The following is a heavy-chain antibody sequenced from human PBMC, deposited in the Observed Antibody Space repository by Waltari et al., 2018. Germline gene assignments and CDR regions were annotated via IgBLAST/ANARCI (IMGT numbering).Heavy chain of an antibody. V-gene: IGHV3-7*04. Sequence: EVQLVESGGGLVQPGGSLSLSCAASGFTFSRYWMSWVRQAPGKGLEWVANIKQDGSEKYYVDSVKGRFTISRDNAKNSLYLQMNSLRAEDTAVYYCARVYDFWSGDSFDYWGQGTLVTVSS. CDR2: IKQDGSEK. CDR1: GFTFSRYW. D-gene: IGHD3-3*01. CDR3: ARVYDFWSGDSFDY. J-gene: IGHJ4*02.